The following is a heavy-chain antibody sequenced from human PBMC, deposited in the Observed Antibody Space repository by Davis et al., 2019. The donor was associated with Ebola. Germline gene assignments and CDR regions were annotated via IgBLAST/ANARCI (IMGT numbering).Heavy chain of an antibody. CDR2: INQDGSVK. Sequence: GGSLRLSCAASGFTFSVYWMNWVRQVPGKGLEWVANINQDGSVKSYVDSVKGRFTISRDSAKNSLYLQMNSLRAEDTAVYYCARVRHYGMDVWGQGTTVTVSS. J-gene: IGHJ6*02. CDR1: GFTFSVYW. CDR3: ARVRHYGMDV. V-gene: IGHV3-7*01.